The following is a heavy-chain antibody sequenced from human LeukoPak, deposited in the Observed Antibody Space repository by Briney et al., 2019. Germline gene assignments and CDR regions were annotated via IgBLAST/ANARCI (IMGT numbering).Heavy chain of an antibody. V-gene: IGHV1-2*02. CDR2: INPNSGGT. CDR3: AAMGVWSGTQTYAFDI. J-gene: IGHJ3*02. Sequence: ASVKVSCKASGYTFTGYYMHWVRQAPGQGLEWMGWINPNSGGTNYAQKFQGRVTITADESTSTAYMELSSLRSEDTAVYYCAAMGVWSGTQTYAFDIWGQGTMVTVSS. D-gene: IGHD3-3*01. CDR1: GYTFTGYY.